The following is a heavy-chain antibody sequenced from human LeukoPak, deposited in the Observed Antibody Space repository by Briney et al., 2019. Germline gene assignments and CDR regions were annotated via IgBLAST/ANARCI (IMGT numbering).Heavy chain of an antibody. CDR2: ISYDGSNK. V-gene: IGHV3-30*18. J-gene: IGHJ4*02. Sequence: PGGSLRLSCAASGFTFSSYGMHGVRQAPGKGLEGVAVISYDGSNKYYADSVKGRFTTSRDNSKNTLYLQMNSLRAEDTAVYYCAKDLAVVVVAADAFDYWGQGTLVTVSS. CDR3: AKDLAVVVVAADAFDY. D-gene: IGHD2-15*01. CDR1: GFTFSSYG.